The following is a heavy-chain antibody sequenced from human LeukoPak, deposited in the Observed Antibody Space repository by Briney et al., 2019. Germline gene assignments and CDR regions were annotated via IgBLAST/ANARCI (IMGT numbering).Heavy chain of an antibody. CDR2: ISYDGSNK. D-gene: IGHD3-9*01. CDR1: GFTFSSYA. V-gene: IGHV3-30*04. CDR3: ARGDILTGYDAFDI. J-gene: IGHJ3*02. Sequence: PGGSLRLSCAASGFTFSSYAMHWVRQAPGKGLEWVAVISYDGSNKYYADSVKGRFTISRDNSKNTLYLQMNSLRAEDTAVYYCARGDILTGYDAFDIWGQGTMVTVSS.